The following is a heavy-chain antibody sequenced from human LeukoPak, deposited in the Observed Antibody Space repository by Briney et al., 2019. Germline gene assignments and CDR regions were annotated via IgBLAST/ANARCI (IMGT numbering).Heavy chain of an antibody. V-gene: IGHV3-74*01. Sequence: GGSLRLSCAASGFTFSNYWMHWARQAPGKGLVWVSRINGDGSSTKYADSVKGRFTISRDNAENTLYLQMNSLRVEDTAVYYCARDLILEWLFYFDYWGQGTLVTVSS. D-gene: IGHD3-3*01. CDR1: GFTFSNYW. CDR3: ARDLILEWLFYFDY. CDR2: INGDGSST. J-gene: IGHJ4*02.